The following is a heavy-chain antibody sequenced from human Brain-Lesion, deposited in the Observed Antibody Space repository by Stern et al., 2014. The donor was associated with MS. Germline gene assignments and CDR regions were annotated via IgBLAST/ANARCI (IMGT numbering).Heavy chain of an antibody. CDR3: ARELPDLNAFDI. CDR2: IYHSGGT. V-gene: IGHV4-4*02. Sequence: VQLVESGPGLVKPSGTLSLTCAVSGGSISSSNWWSWVRQSPGKGLEWIGEIYHSGGTKYSPSFESRVILSVDKSKNQFSLKLSYVTAADPAVYYCARELPDLNAFDIWGQGTMVTVSS. J-gene: IGHJ3*02. CDR1: GGSISSSNW. D-gene: IGHD1-14*01.